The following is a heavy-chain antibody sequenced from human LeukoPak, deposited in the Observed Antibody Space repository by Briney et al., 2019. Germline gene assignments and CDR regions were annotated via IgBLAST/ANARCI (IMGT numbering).Heavy chain of an antibody. CDR3: AKWSGFGDD. V-gene: IGHV3-33*06. D-gene: IGHD3-10*01. CDR1: GFTFMTFG. J-gene: IGHJ4*02. CDR2: IWYDGSRE. Sequence: GGSLRLSCAASGFTFMTFGMHWVRQAPGEGLEWVAVIWYDGSREDYADSVKGRFTISRDNSRNTLYLQMSSLRAEDTAVYYCAKWSGFGDDWGQGTLVTVSS.